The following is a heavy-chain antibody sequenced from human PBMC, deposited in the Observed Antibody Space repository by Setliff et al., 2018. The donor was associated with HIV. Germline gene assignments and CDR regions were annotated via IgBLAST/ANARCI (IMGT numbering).Heavy chain of an antibody. Sequence: SETLSLTCAVYGGSFSGYCWSWIRQPPGKGLEWIGEINHSGRTKYNPSLKSRVTTSVDTSKNQFSLRLSSVTAADTAVYYCVRVSCSSWYSIPRNYYYYMDVWGEGTTVNVSS. V-gene: IGHV4-34*01. J-gene: IGHJ6*03. CDR2: INHSGRT. CDR3: VRVSCSSWYSIPRNYYYYMDV. CDR1: GGSFSGYC. D-gene: IGHD6-13*01.